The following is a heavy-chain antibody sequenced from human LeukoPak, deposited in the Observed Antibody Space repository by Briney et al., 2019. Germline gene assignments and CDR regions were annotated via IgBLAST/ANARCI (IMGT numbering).Heavy chain of an antibody. D-gene: IGHD3-22*01. J-gene: IGHJ4*02. V-gene: IGHV4-59*01. CDR3: ARGSSGYRPNFDY. CDR1: GGSFSGYY. CDR2: IYYSGST. Sequence: SETLSLTCAVYGGSFSGYYWSWIRQPPGKGLEWIGYIYYSGSTNYNPSLKSRVTISVDTSKNQFSLKLSSVTAADTAVYYCARGSSGYRPNFDYWGQGTPVTVSS.